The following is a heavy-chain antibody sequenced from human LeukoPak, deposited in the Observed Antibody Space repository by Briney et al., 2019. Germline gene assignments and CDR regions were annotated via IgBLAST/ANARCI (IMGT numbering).Heavy chain of an antibody. V-gene: IGHV3-23*01. CDR1: GFTFSTYD. CDR3: AKSVGGYCSGGSCFLHYYYYGMDV. CDR2: ISGSGGST. Sequence: PGGSLRLSCAASGFTFSTYDMNWVRQAPGKGLEWVSAISGSGGSTYYADSVKGRFTISRDNSKNTLYLQMNSLRAEDTAVYYCAKSVGGYCSGGSCFLHYYYYGMDVWGQGTTVTVSS. J-gene: IGHJ6*02. D-gene: IGHD2-15*01.